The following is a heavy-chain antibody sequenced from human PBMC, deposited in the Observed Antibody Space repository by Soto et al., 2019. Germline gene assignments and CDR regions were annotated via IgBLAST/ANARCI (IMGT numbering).Heavy chain of an antibody. CDR3: AKELGTVYFDY. CDR2: ISYDGSNK. V-gene: IGHV3-30*18. CDR1: GFTFSSYG. D-gene: IGHD3-16*01. Sequence: VQLVESGGGVVQPGRSLRLSCAASGFTFSSYGMHWVRQAPGKGLEWVAVISYDGSNKYYADSVKGRFTISRDNSKNTLYLQMNSLRAEDTAVYYCAKELGTVYFDYWGQGTLVTVSS. J-gene: IGHJ4*02.